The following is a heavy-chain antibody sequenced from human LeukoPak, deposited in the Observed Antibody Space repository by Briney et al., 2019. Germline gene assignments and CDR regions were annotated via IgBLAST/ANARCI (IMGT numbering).Heavy chain of an antibody. V-gene: IGHV3-23*01. CDR3: AKDLGCMSSIVFDH. J-gene: IGHJ3*01. Sequence: WRSLTLSCAVSGVTVSSYTIGWDRNGQGPWLDLDSAISGYCGSTYYADSVKSRLTISRDNSKNPLSLQMNSVTAEDTAVYYCAKDLGCMSSIVFDHWGQGTMVTVSS. CDR1: GVTVSSYT. D-gene: IGHD2-8*01. CDR2: ISGYCGST.